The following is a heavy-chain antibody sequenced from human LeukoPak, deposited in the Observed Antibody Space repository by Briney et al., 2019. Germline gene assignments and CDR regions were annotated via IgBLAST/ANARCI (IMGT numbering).Heavy chain of an antibody. J-gene: IGHJ3*02. V-gene: IGHV1-2*02. D-gene: IGHD5-18*01. Sequence: ASVKVPCKASGYTFTGYYMHWVRQAPGQGLEWMGWINPNSGGTNYAQKFQGRVTMTRDTSISTAYMELSRLRSDDTAVYYCAREGGYSDHDAFDIWGQGTMVTVSS. CDR1: GYTFTGYY. CDR3: AREGGYSDHDAFDI. CDR2: INPNSGGT.